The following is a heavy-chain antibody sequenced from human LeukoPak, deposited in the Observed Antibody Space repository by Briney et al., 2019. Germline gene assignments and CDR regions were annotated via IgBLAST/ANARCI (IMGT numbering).Heavy chain of an antibody. CDR2: ISGSGGST. Sequence: GGSLRLSCAASGFTSSSYAMSWVRQPPGKGLEWVSAISGSGGSTYYADSVKGRFTISRDNSKNTLYLQMNSLRAEDTAVYYCAKDRFASGDFDYWGQGTLVTVSS. V-gene: IGHV3-23*01. J-gene: IGHJ4*02. D-gene: IGHD1-26*01. CDR3: AKDRFASGDFDY. CDR1: GFTSSSYA.